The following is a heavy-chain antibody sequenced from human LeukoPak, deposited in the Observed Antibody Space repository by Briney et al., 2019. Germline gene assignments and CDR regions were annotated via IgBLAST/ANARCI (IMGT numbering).Heavy chain of an antibody. Sequence: SETLSLTCTVSGGSISSYYWSWIRQPPGKGLEWIGYIYYSGSTNYNPSLKSRVTISVDTSKNQFSLKLSSVTAADTAVYYCARRRAGGKYQLPQGFDPWGQGTLVTVSS. CDR3: ARRRAGGKYQLPQGFDP. D-gene: IGHD2-2*01. CDR2: IYYSGST. CDR1: GGSISSYY. V-gene: IGHV4-59*08. J-gene: IGHJ5*02.